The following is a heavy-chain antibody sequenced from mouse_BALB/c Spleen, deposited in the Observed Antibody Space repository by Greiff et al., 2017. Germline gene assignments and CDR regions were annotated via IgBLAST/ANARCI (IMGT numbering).Heavy chain of an antibody. J-gene: IGHJ3*01. D-gene: IGHD1-1*01. Sequence: EVKVVESGGGLVKPGGSLKLSCAASGFTFSDYYMYWVRQTPEKRLEWVATISDGGSYTYYPDSVKGRFTISRDNAKNNLYLQMSSLKSEDTAMYYCARGGLLPWFAYWGQGTLVTVSA. CDR2: ISDGGSYT. CDR1: GFTFSDYY. V-gene: IGHV5-4*02. CDR3: ARGGLLPWFAY.